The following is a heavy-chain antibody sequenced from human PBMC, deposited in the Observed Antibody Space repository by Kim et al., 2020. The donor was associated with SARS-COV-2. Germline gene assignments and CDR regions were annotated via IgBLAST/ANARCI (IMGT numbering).Heavy chain of an antibody. CDR1: GYTFTSYA. CDR3: ARGLGSGGYYNDPFDY. D-gene: IGHD3-10*01. J-gene: IGHJ4*02. CDR2: INTNTGNP. Sequence: ASVKVSCKASGYTFTSYAMNWVRQAPGQGLEWMGWINTNTGNPTYAQGFTGRFVFSLDTSVSKAYLQISSLKAEDTAVYYCARGLGSGGYYNDPFDYWGQGTLVTVSS. V-gene: IGHV7-4-1*02.